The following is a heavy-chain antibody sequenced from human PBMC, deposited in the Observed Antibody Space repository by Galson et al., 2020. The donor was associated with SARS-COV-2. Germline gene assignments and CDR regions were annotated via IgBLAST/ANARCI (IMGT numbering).Heavy chain of an antibody. Sequence: GGPLRLSCAASGFTFSSYWIHWVRQAQGKGLLWVSRIYSEGSSTSYADSVKGRFTISGDNAKNTLYLQMNSLRAEDTAVYYCARGDMGNDDFDYWGQGTLVAVAS. CDR3: ARGDMGNDDFDY. V-gene: IGHV3-74*01. D-gene: IGHD7-27*01. CDR1: GFTFSSYW. J-gene: IGHJ4*02. CDR2: IYSEGSST.